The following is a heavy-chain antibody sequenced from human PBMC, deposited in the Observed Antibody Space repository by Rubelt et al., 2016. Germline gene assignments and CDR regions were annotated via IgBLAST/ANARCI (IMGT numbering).Heavy chain of an antibody. CDR1: GFTFSNYS. CDR3: AKETVKGWLRGFDW. J-gene: IGHJ4*02. D-gene: IGHD5-24*01. CDR2: ISYDGNNK. Sequence: QVQLVESGGGVVQPGRSLRLSCAASGFTFSNYSMNWVRQAPGRGLEWVAVISYDGNNKYYADSVKGRFTISRDNSKNTLLLQMNSLRAEDTAVYYCAKETVKGWLRGFDWWGQGTLVTVSS. V-gene: IGHV3-30*18.